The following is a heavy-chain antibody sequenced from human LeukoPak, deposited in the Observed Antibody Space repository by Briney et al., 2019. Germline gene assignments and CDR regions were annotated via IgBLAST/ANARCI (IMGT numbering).Heavy chain of an antibody. Sequence: SETLSLTCTVSGYSISSGYYWGWIRQPPGKGLEWIGSIYYSGSTYYNPSLKSRGTISVDTSKNQFSLKLSSVTAADTAVYYCARSLQGDYWGQGTLVTVSS. CDR3: ARSLQGDY. CDR1: GYSISSGYY. CDR2: IYYSGST. V-gene: IGHV4-38-2*02. J-gene: IGHJ4*02.